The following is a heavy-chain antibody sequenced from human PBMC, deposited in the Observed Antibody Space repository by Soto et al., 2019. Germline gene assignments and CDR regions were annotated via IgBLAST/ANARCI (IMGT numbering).Heavy chain of an antibody. Sequence: QVQLVQSGAEVKKPGASVKVSCKASGYTFTSYDINWVRQATGQGLEWMGWMNPNSGNTGDAQEFEGRSIMTRNTSISTAYMELSSLRSEDTAVYYCARGSTHIRYRSGYYMDVWGKGTTVTVSS. J-gene: IGHJ6*03. CDR2: MNPNSGNT. CDR3: ARGSTHIRYRSGYYMDV. CDR1: GYTFTSYD. V-gene: IGHV1-8*01. D-gene: IGHD3-9*01.